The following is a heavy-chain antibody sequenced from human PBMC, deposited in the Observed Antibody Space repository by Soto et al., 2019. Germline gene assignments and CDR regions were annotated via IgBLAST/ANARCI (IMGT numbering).Heavy chain of an antibody. J-gene: IGHJ6*02. Sequence: GGSLRLSCAVSGFTFTNYAMTWVRQAPGKGLEWVSAISGSGGSEFYADSVKGRFTISRDNSKNTLYLQMKSLRAEDTALYYCAKGDTTMITDYYAMDVWGQGTTVTVSS. D-gene: IGHD5-18*01. CDR2: ISGSGGSE. CDR1: GFTFTNYA. CDR3: AKGDTTMITDYYAMDV. V-gene: IGHV3-23*01.